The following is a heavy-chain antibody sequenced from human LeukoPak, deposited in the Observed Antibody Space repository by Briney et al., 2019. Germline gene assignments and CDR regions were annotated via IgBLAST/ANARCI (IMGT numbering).Heavy chain of an antibody. CDR3: VRDGGVSGYDLLDY. D-gene: IGHD5-12*01. Sequence: PGRSLRLSCAGSGFTFADYYIHWVRQAPGKGLEWVAHINQDGSEEHYMDSVKARFTISRDNAKNSLSLQMNSLRAEDTAVYYCVRDGGVSGYDLLDYWGRGTLVTVSS. J-gene: IGHJ4*02. V-gene: IGHV3-7*01. CDR2: INQDGSEE. CDR1: GFTFADYY.